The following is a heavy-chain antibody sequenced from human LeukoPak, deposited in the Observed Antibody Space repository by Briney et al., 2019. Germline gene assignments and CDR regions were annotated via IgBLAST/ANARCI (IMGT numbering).Heavy chain of an antibody. Sequence: GGSLRLSCAASGLTFSSYAMSWVRQAPGEGLEWVAVISTDGSDKYYADSLKGRFTISRDNSKNTLYLQMDSLRIEDTAVYYCAKGKCTTSCYGDYWGQGTLVTVSS. CDR3: AKGKCTTSCYGDY. CDR1: GLTFSSYA. D-gene: IGHD2-2*01. J-gene: IGHJ4*02. V-gene: IGHV3-30*18. CDR2: ISTDGSDK.